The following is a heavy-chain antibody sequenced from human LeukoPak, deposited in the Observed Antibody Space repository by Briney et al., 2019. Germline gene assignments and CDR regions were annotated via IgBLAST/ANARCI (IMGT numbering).Heavy chain of an antibody. J-gene: IGHJ4*02. Sequence: SETLSLTCTVSGGSISSGGYYWSWIRQHPGKGLEWIEYIYYSGSTYYNPSLKSRVTISVDTSKNQFSLKLSSVTAADTAVYYCARESSNERDGYNLALDYWGQGTLVTVSS. CDR3: ARESSNERDGYNLALDY. D-gene: IGHD5-24*01. V-gene: IGHV4-31*03. CDR2: IYYSGST. CDR1: GGSISSGGYY.